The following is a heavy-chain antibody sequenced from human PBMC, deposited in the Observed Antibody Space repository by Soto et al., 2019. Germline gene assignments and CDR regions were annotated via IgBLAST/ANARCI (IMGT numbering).Heavy chain of an antibody. CDR1: GGTFASSA. Sequence: QVQLMQSGAEVQKPGSSVKVSCKLSGGTFASSAISWVRQAPGQGLEWMGGIIPALGPANYAQKFRDRVTISADESTTTVYMEMSNVTSEDTAVFFCASDPPSKVWGQGTLVTVSS. CDR3: ASDPPSKV. J-gene: IGHJ4*02. CDR2: IIPALGPA. V-gene: IGHV1-69*01.